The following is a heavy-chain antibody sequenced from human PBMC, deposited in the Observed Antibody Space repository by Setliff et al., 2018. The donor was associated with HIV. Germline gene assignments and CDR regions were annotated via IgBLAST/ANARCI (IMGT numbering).Heavy chain of an antibody. CDR3: ARVDEYCSGISCYSGGEIDY. CDR1: GGTFSSYG. V-gene: IGHV1-18*01. J-gene: IGHJ4*02. Sequence: ASVKVSCKASGGTFSSYGITWVRQAPGQGLEWMGWISAYNGDTKYAQRLQGRVIMTTDTSTNKAYMELRNLRSDDTAIYYCARVDEYCSGISCYSGGEIDYWGQGTLVTVSS. CDR2: ISAYNGDT. D-gene: IGHD2-15*01.